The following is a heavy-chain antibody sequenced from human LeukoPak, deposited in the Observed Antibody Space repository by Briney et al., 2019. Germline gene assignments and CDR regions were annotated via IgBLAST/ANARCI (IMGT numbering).Heavy chain of an antibody. D-gene: IGHD3-22*01. J-gene: IGHJ4*02. CDR3: ARDYYDSSGYYYLDY. CDR1: GFTFSSYG. CDR2: VWYDGNNK. Sequence: GRSLRLSCAASGFTFSSYGMHWVRQAPGKGLEWVAVVWYDGNNKYYADSVKGRFTISRDNSKNTLYLQMNSLRAEDTAVYYCARDYYDSSGYYYLDYWGQGTLVTVSS. V-gene: IGHV3-33*01.